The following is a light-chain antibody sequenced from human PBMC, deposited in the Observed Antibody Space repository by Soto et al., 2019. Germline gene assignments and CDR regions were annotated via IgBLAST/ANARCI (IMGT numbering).Light chain of an antibody. CDR1: SSDVGGSDY. J-gene: IGLJ2*01. CDR3: SSYTSSAPGVL. V-gene: IGLV2-14*03. Sequence: QSALTQPASVSGSPGQSITISCSGTSSDVGGSDYVSWYQQHPGEAPKLMIYDVRYRPSGISNRFSGSKSGNTASLTISGLQAEDEADYFCSSYTSSAPGVLFGGGTKLTGL. CDR2: DVR.